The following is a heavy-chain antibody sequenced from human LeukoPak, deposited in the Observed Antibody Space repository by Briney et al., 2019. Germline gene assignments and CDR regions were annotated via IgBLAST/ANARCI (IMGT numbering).Heavy chain of an antibody. Sequence: PSETLSLTCTVSGGSISSYYWSWIRQPPGKGLEWIGYIYYSGSTNYNPSLKSRVTISVGPSKNQFSLQLRPVTAADTAVYYCAKEIQLWGSVWFDPWGQGTRLTVPS. CDR2: IYYSGST. D-gene: IGHD5-18*01. V-gene: IGHV4-59*12. J-gene: IGHJ5*02. CDR3: AKEIQLWGSVWFDP. CDR1: GGSISSYY.